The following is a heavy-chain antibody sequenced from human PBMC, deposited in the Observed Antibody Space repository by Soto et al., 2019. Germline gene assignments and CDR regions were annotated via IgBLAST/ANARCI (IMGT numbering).Heavy chain of an antibody. CDR2: ISYDGSNK. V-gene: IGHV3-30-3*01. Sequence: VQLVESGGGVVQPGRSLRLSCAASGFTFSSYAMHWVRQAPGKGLEWVAVISYDGSNKYYADSVKGRFTISRDNSKNTLYLQMNSLRAEDTAVYYCARGGAGIAVAVAIDYWGQGTLVTVSS. CDR3: ARGGAGIAVAVAIDY. J-gene: IGHJ4*02. CDR1: GFTFSSYA. D-gene: IGHD6-19*01.